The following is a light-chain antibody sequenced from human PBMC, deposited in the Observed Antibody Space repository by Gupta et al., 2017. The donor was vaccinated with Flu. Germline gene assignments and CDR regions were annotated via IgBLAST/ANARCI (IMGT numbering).Light chain of an antibody. Sequence: HSLLTHPPSPSGPPGQRVPSPFSGSSSNIGSNTVNWYQQLPGTAPKLLIYSNNHRPSGVPDRFSGSKSGTSASLAISGLQSEDEADYYCAAWDDSLNGVVFGGGTKLTVL. CDR1: SSNIGSNT. CDR2: SNN. V-gene: IGLV1-44*01. CDR3: AAWDDSLNGVV. J-gene: IGLJ2*01.